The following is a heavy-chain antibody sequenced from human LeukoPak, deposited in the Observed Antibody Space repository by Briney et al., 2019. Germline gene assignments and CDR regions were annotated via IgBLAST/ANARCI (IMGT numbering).Heavy chain of an antibody. CDR3: ARAFSGYSTSWYDY. CDR1: GGSISSYY. J-gene: IGHJ4*02. CDR2: IYYSGST. V-gene: IGHV4-59*01. Sequence: SETLSLTCTVSGGSISSYYWSWIRQPPGKGLEWVGYIYYSGSTNYNPSLKSRVTISVDTSKNQFSLKLTSVTAADTAVYYCARAFSGYSTSWYDYWGQGTLVTVSS. D-gene: IGHD6-13*01.